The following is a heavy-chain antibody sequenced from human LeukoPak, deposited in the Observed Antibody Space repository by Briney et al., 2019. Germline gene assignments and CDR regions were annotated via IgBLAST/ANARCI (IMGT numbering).Heavy chain of an antibody. CDR2: IYTSGST. CDR3: AREEYGSGSYNKWGGGYYYYYYMDV. J-gene: IGHJ6*03. D-gene: IGHD3-10*01. V-gene: IGHV4-4*07. CDR1: GGSISSYY. Sequence: PSETLSLTCTVSGGSISSYYWSWIRQPAGKGLEWIGRIYTSGSTNYNPSLKSRVTMSVDTSKNQFSLKLSSVTAADTAVYYCAREEYGSGSYNKWGGGYYYYYYMDVWGKGTTVTISS.